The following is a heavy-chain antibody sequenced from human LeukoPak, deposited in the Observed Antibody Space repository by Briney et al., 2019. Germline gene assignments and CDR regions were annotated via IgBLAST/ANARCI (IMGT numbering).Heavy chain of an antibody. CDR1: GFTFSSYS. D-gene: IGHD3-22*01. CDR3: ARACYYDSSGYCHDAFDI. J-gene: IGHJ3*02. Sequence: GGSLRPSCAASGFTFSSYSMNWVRQAPGKGLEWVSSISSSSSYIYYADSVKGRFTTSRDNAKNSLYLQMNSLRAEDTAVYYCARACYYDSSGYCHDAFDIWGQGTMVTVSP. V-gene: IGHV3-21*01. CDR2: ISSSSSYI.